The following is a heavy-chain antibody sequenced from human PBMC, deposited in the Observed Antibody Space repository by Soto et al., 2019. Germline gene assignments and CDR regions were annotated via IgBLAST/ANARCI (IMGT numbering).Heavy chain of an antibody. Sequence: QVPLQESGPGLVKPSQTLSLTCNVSGGSISGGRYYWNWIRQHSGKGLEWIGNIYDNGITFYNPSLKSRVIISEDTSKNQFSLRLSSVSAAETAVYYCTRDRGFGMDVWGQGTTVTVSS. CDR3: TRDRGFGMDV. J-gene: IGHJ6*02. CDR2: IYDNGIT. V-gene: IGHV4-31*03. CDR1: GGSISGGRYY.